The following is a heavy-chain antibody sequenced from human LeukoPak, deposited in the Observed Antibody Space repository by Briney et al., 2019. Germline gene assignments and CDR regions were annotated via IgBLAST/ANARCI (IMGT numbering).Heavy chain of an antibody. CDR1: GGSISSGGYY. V-gene: IGHV4-30-4*08. D-gene: IGHD4-17*01. Sequence: TSETLSLTCTVSGGSISSGGYYWSWIRQHPGKGLEWIGYIYYSGSTYYNPSLKSRVTISVDTSKNQFSLKLSSVTAADTAVYYCASRDGDYPWFERGRVNWYFDLWGRGTLVTVSS. J-gene: IGHJ2*01. CDR2: IYYSGST. CDR3: ASRDGDYPWFERGRVNWYFDL.